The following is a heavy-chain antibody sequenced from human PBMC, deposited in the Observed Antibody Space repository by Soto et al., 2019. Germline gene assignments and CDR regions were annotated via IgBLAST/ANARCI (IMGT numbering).Heavy chain of an antibody. V-gene: IGHV4-39*01. CDR2: IYYSGST. D-gene: IGHD6-19*01. Sequence: PSETLSLTCTVAGGSIISSSYYCGWIRQPPGKGLEWIGSIYYSGSTYYNPSLKSRVTISVDTSKNQFSLKLSSVTAADTAVYYCARHQGAVAGTFECFDLWRNGLLVT. J-gene: IGHJ5*02. CDR1: GGSIISSSYY. CDR3: ARHQGAVAGTFECFDL.